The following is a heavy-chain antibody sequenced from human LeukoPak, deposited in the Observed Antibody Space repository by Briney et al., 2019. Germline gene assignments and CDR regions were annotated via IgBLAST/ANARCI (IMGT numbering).Heavy chain of an antibody. CDR1: GGTFSSYA. D-gene: IGHD3-16*01. CDR2: IIPIFGTA. V-gene: IGHV1-69*06. CDR3: ARVRYRLAETYIDC. J-gene: IGHJ4*02. Sequence: SVKVSCKASGGTFSSYAISWVRQAPGQGLEWMGGIIPIFGTANYAQKFQGRVTITADKSTSTAYMELSRLRSDDTAVYYCARVRYRLAETYIDCWGQGTLVTVSS.